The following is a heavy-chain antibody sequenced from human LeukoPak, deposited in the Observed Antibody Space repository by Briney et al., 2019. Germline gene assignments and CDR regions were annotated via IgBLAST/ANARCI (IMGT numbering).Heavy chain of an antibody. V-gene: IGHV3-74*01. CDR3: VQLWSRWG. CDR2: ISTDGSNT. Sequence: GGSLRLSCAASGFSFSSYWMHWVRQTPGKRLVWVSRISTDGSNTNYADSVRGRFTISRDNAKNTLYLQMNSLRAEDTAVYYCVQLWSRWGWGQGTLVTVSS. CDR1: GFSFSSYW. D-gene: IGHD5-18*01. J-gene: IGHJ4*02.